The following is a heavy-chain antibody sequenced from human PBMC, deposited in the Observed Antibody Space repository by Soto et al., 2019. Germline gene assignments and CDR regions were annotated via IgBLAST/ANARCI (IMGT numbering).Heavy chain of an antibody. CDR2: IIPIFGTA. Sequence: SVKVSCKASGGTFSSYAISWVRQAPGQGLEWMGGIIPIFGTANYAQKFQGRVTITADESTSTAYMELSSLRSEDTAVYYCASGMTDYDFWSGYPVAFDIWGQGPMVTV. CDR3: ASGMTDYDFWSGYPVAFDI. V-gene: IGHV1-69*13. D-gene: IGHD3-3*01. J-gene: IGHJ3*02. CDR1: GGTFSSYA.